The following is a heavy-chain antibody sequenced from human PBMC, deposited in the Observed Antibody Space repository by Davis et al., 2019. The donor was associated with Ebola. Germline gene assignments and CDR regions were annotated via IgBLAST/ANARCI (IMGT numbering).Heavy chain of an antibody. CDR2: ISNDGRNK. J-gene: IGHJ3*01. CDR1: GFTFSNYA. CDR3: AKVGPDPHYSDTSGHYLRDASDV. V-gene: IGHV3-30*04. Sequence: GESLKISCVASGFTFSNYAMQLVRQAPGKGLEWVALISNDGRNKSYPDSVKGRLTISRNNSKNTLHLQMHSLSADDTAVYYCAKVGPDPHYSDTSGHYLRDASDVWGQGTMVTVSS. D-gene: IGHD3-22*01.